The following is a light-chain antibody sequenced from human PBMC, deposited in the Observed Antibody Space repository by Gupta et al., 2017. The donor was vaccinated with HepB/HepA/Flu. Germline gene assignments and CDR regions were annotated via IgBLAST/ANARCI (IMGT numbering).Light chain of an antibody. V-gene: IGLV1-51*02. CDR3: GTWDSSRTSWV. Sequence: QSVLTQPPSLSAAPGQKVTISCSGSSSNMGNNYISWYRQLPGTAPKLLIYDNDNRPSGIPDRFAASKSDTSATLAITGLQTGDEGDYYCGTWDSSRTSWVFGGGTKLTVL. CDR2: DND. J-gene: IGLJ3*02. CDR1: SSNMGNNY.